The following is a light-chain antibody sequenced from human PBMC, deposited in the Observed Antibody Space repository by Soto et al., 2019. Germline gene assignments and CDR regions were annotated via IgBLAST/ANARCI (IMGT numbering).Light chain of an antibody. CDR1: QSISSY. CDR2: AAS. J-gene: IGKJ4*01. V-gene: IGKV1-17*01. Sequence: DIQMTQSPYSLSASVGDRVTITCRASQSISSYLNWYQQKPGKAPKLLIYAASSLQSGVPSRFSGSGSGTEFTLTISSLQPEDFATYYCLQHNSYPLTFGGGTKVDI. CDR3: LQHNSYPLT.